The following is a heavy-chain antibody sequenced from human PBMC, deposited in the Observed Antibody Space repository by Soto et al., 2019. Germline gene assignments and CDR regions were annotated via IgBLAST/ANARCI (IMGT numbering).Heavy chain of an antibody. CDR3: ARDLAVLVYFGPLDY. CDR2: IVPIFRTA. Sequence: SVKVSCKASGGSFSTAAISWVRQAPGQGLEWMGGIVPIFRTADYAQTFQGRVTITADESTSTVYMELSSLRSEDTAVYYCARDLAVLVYFGPLDYWGQGTLVTVSS. J-gene: IGHJ4*02. CDR1: GGSFSTAA. D-gene: IGHD3-3*02. V-gene: IGHV1-69*13.